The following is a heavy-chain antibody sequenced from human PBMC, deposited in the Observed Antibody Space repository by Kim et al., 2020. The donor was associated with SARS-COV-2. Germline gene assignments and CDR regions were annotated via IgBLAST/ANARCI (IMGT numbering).Heavy chain of an antibody. V-gene: IGHV4-59*13. CDR3: ARVSLTGYIDY. D-gene: IGHD3-9*01. Sequence: SETLSLTCTVSGGSISHYYWSWIRQPPGKGLEWLGYIYYSGSTNYNPTLRSRVTMSIDTSKNQFSLKLSSVTASDTAVYYCARVSLTGYIDYWGQGTLVT. CDR2: IYYSGST. J-gene: IGHJ4*02. CDR1: GGSISHYY.